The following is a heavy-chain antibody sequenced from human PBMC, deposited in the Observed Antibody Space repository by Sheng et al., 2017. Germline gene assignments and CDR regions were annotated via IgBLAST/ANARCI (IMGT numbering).Heavy chain of an antibody. CDR3: ARVKRGSSWYFDR. CDR2: IYYSGST. CDR1: GGSISSSSYY. D-gene: IGHD6-13*01. J-gene: IGHJ2*01. Sequence: QLQLQESGPGLVKPSETLSLTCTVSGGSISSSSYYWGWIRQPPGKGLEWIGSIYYSGSTYYNPSLKSRVTISVDTSKNQFSLKLSSVTAADTAVYYCARVKRGSSWYFDRLGPWHPGHCLL. V-gene: IGHV4-39*07.